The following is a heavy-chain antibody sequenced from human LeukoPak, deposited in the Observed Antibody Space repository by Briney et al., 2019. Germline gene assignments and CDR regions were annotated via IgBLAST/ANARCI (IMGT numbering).Heavy chain of an antibody. CDR3: ARDLTTVVTGASDY. D-gene: IGHD4-23*01. Sequence: GGSLRLPCAASGFTFDDYGMSWVRQAPGKGLEWVSGINWNGGSTGYADSVKGRFTISRDNAKNSLYLQMNSLRAEDTALYYCARDLTTVVTGASDYWGQGTLVTVSS. V-gene: IGHV3-20*04. J-gene: IGHJ4*02. CDR1: GFTFDDYG. CDR2: INWNGGST.